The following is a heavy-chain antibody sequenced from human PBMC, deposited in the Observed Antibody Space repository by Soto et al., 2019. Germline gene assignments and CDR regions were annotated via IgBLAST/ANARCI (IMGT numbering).Heavy chain of an antibody. J-gene: IGHJ4*02. V-gene: IGHV1-69*06. CDR3: NRGSEYDFWSGYL. CDR1: GGTSTRYA. D-gene: IGHD3-3*01. Sequence: QERLVQSGAEVRKPGSSVKVSCKVTGGTSTRYAINWVRQAPGQGREWRGGIVPMFGTSKYAQKFQGRVTITADTSTNIAYMELRSLRSEDTAVYYCNRGSEYDFWSGYLWGQGTLVSVSS. CDR2: IVPMFGTS.